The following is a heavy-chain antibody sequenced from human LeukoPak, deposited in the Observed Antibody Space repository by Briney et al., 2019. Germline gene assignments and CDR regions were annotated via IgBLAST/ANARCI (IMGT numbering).Heavy chain of an antibody. Sequence: GGSLRLSCAASGFTFTTYWMSWVRQAPGKGLEWVANIKQDGSEKYYVDSVKGRFTISRDNSKNTVYFQMNSLRAEDTALYYCGRHAYGGSPPLSWGQGTLVTVSS. CDR3: GRHAYGGSPPLS. CDR1: GFTFTTYW. V-gene: IGHV3-7*03. CDR2: IKQDGSEK. D-gene: IGHD3-10*01. J-gene: IGHJ4*02.